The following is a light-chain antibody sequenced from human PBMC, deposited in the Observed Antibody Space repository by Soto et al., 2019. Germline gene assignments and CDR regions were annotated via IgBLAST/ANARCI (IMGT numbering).Light chain of an antibody. V-gene: IGKV1-5*03. CDR1: QSINSW. J-gene: IGKJ1*01. Sequence: DIQMTQSPSTLSASVGDRVTINCRPSQSINSWLAWYQQKPGTAPKLLIYKASSLESGVPSRFSGSGSETEFTLTISSLQPDDFASYYCQQYRTNSAFGQGTKVEIK. CDR3: QQYRTNSA. CDR2: KAS.